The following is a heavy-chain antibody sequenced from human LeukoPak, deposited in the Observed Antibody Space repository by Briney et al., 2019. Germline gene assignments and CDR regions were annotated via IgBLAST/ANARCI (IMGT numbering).Heavy chain of an antibody. D-gene: IGHD3-22*01. Sequence: SQTLSLTCTVSGGSISSGSYYWSWIRQPAGKGLEWIGRIYTSGSTNYNPSLKSRVTISVDTSKNQFSLKLSSVTAADTAVYYCAIGKINYYDSSGYNPDAFDIWGQGTMVTVSS. J-gene: IGHJ3*02. CDR1: GGSISSGSYY. CDR3: AIGKINYYDSSGYNPDAFDI. CDR2: IYTSGST. V-gene: IGHV4-61*02.